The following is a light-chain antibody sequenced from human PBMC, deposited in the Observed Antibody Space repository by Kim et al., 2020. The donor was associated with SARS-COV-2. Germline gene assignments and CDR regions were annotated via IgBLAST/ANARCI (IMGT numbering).Light chain of an antibody. Sequence: VSPGDRAPLSFCASQSIGSNLAWYQQISGQAPRPLIYCASIRAAGIPVRFSGSGSGTEFTLTISGLQSEDFAVYYCQQYGNWPPYTFGQGTKLEI. CDR2: CAS. V-gene: IGKV3D-15*01. J-gene: IGKJ2*01. CDR3: QQYGNWPPYT. CDR1: QSIGSN.